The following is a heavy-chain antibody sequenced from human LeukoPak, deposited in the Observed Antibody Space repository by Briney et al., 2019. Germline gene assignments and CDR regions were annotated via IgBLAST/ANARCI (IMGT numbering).Heavy chain of an antibody. J-gene: IGHJ4*02. CDR1: GGTFSSYA. V-gene: IGHV1-69*04. CDR3: ARCPMVAPTGTYFDY. Sequence: GASVKVSCKASGGTFSSYAISWVRQAPGQGLEWMGRIIPILGIANYAQKFQGRVTITADKSTSTAYMELSSLRSEDTAVYYCARCPMVAPTGTYFDYWGQGTLVTVSS. CDR2: IIPILGIA. D-gene: IGHD2-15*01.